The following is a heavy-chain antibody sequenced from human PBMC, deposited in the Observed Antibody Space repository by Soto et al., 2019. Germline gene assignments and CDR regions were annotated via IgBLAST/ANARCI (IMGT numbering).Heavy chain of an antibody. V-gene: IGHV1-46*01. CDR2: IKPSGGST. Sequence: ASVEVSCKAIGYMFTRYYMHWVRHAPGQRLEWMRIIKPSGGSTSYAQKFQGRVTMTRDTSTSTVYMELSSLRSEDTAVYYCARVDSGFGEGVDYYYYWGRDVWAKGPRSPSP. CDR3: ARVDSGFGEGVDYYYYWGRDV. D-gene: IGHD3-10*01. J-gene: IGHJ6*02. CDR1: GYMFTRYY.